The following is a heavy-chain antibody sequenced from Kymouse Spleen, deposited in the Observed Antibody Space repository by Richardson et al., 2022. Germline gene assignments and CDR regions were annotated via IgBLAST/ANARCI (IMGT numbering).Heavy chain of an antibody. CDR2: ISSSGSTI. D-gene: IGHD3-10*01. CDR1: GFTFSDYY. CDR3: AREGVTMVRGVIDYYYYYGMDV. V-gene: IGHV3-11*01. J-gene: IGHJ6*02. Sequence: QVQLVESGGGLVKPGGSLRLSCAASGFTFSDYYMSWIRQAPGKGLEWVSYISSSGSTIYYADSVKGRFTISRDNAKNSLYLQMNSLRAEDTAVYYCAREGVTMVRGVIDYYYYYGMDVWGQGTTVTVSS.